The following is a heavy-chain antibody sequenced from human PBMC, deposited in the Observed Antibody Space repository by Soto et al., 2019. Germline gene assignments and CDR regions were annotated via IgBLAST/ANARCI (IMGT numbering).Heavy chain of an antibody. CDR1: GFTFSYYW. V-gene: IGHV3-74*01. J-gene: IGHJ3*01. Sequence: EVQLVESGGSLVQPGESLRLSCAASGFTFSYYWMHWVRQAPGKGLVWVSRIHSDGSSTTYADSVKGRFTISRDNARNTLYLQMNSLRAEDTAVYYCARGDRGAFDLWGQGTVVTVSS. CDR2: IHSDGSST. CDR3: ARGDRGAFDL. D-gene: IGHD1-26*01.